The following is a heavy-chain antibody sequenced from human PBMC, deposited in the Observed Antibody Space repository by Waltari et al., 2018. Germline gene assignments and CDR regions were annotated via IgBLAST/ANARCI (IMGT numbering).Heavy chain of an antibody. V-gene: IGHV3-11*04. Sequence: QGQLVESGGDLVKPGGSLRLSCAASGFIFSEHYMHWLRQSPGKGLEWLAYLCGIGEMIYYDDSLKGRFTISRDNTNNLVFLQLTSLTADDTSLYYCARSPLIRGAARAFDLWGQGTMVTVSS. J-gene: IGHJ3*01. CDR1: GFIFSEHY. CDR3: ARSPLIRGAARAFDL. D-gene: IGHD3-10*01. CDR2: LCGIGEMI.